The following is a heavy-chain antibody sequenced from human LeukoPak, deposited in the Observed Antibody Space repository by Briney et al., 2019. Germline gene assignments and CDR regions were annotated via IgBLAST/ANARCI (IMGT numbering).Heavy chain of an antibody. Sequence: PSETLSLTCTVSGGSISSGGYYWSWIRQPPGKGLEWIGEINHSGSTNYNPSLKSRVTISVDTSKNQFSLKLSSVTAADTAVYYCARGKDDFWSGYYTRIYHILDYWGQGTLVTVSS. CDR2: INHSGST. V-gene: IGHV4-39*07. J-gene: IGHJ4*02. CDR1: GGSISSGGYY. CDR3: ARGKDDFWSGYYTRIYHILDY. D-gene: IGHD3-3*01.